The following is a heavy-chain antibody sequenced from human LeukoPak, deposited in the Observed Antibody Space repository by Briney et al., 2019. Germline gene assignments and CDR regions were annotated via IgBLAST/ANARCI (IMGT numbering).Heavy chain of an antibody. D-gene: IGHD1-26*01. CDR2: ISSSSSYI. Sequence: NPGGSLRLSCAASGFTFSSYSMNWVRQAPGKGLEWVSSISSSSSYIYYADSVKGRFNISRDNAKNSLYLQMNSLRAEDTAVYYCARSGVVVGAPVAFDIWGQGTMVTVSS. CDR3: ARSGVVVGAPVAFDI. CDR1: GFTFSSYS. V-gene: IGHV3-21*01. J-gene: IGHJ3*02.